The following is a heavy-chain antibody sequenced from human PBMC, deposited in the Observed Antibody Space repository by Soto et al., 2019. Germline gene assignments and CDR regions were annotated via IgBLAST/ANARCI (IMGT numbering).Heavy chain of an antibody. J-gene: IGHJ6*02. CDR2: ISAAGDP. V-gene: IGHV3-13*05. CDR3: ARTDRDLYGLDV. CDR1: GCTFRNYD. Sequence: EVQLVESGGGLVQPGGSLRLSCEASGCTFRNYDMHWVRQGTGKGLEWVSGISAAGDPDYADSVEGRFTISRENAQNSFFLQMNRLRVGDTPVYYCARTDRDLYGLDVWGQGTTVIVSS.